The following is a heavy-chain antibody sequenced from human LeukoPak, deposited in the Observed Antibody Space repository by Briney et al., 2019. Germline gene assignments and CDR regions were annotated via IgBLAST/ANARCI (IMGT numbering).Heavy chain of an antibody. J-gene: IGHJ4*02. CDR2: INAGNANI. CDR1: GYTFISYA. CDR3: ARDRGGANPPYYFDF. Sequence: ASETVSCTASGYTFISYAMHWVRQAPGQGLEWMGWINAGNANIKYSQKFQGRVTITRDTSASTAYMELSSLRSEDTAVYYCARDRGGANPPYYFDFWGQGTLVTVSS. D-gene: IGHD1-26*01. V-gene: IGHV1-3*01.